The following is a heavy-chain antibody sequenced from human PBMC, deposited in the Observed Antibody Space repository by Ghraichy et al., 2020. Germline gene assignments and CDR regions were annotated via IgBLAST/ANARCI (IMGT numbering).Heavy chain of an antibody. CDR3: ARDRRSTLPDVDY. D-gene: IGHD2-2*01. J-gene: IGHJ4*02. CDR2: INPNSGAT. V-gene: IGHV1-2*02. Sequence: ASVKVSCKASGYTFTGYYIHWVRQAPGQGFEWMGWINPNSGATNYAQNFQGRVTLTRDTSISTAYMELSGLTSDDTAVYYCARDRRSTLPDVDYWGQGTLVTVSS. CDR1: GYTFTGYY.